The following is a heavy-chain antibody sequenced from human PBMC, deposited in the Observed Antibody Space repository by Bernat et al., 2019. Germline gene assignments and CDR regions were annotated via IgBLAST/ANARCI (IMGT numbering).Heavy chain of an antibody. Sequence: EVQLLESGGGLVQPGGSLRLSCAASGFTFSSYVMSWVRQAPGKGLEWVSAISGSGGSTYYADSVKGRFTISRDNSKNTLYLQMNSLRAEDTAVYYCAKGRIYCSSTSCYALYYYYYYMDVWGKGTTVTVSS. CDR3: AKGRIYCSSTSCYALYYYYYYMDV. V-gene: IGHV3-23*01. CDR1: GFTFSSYV. CDR2: ISGSGGST. J-gene: IGHJ6*03. D-gene: IGHD2-2*01.